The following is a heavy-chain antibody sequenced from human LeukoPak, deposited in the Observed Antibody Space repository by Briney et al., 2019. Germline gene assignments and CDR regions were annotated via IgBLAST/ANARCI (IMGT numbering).Heavy chain of an antibody. J-gene: IGHJ4*02. CDR1: GFTVSSNY. V-gene: IGHV3-66*01. D-gene: IGHD4-11*01. CDR3: ARGKGISKSFDY. Sequence: GGSLRLSCVASGFTVSSNYMNWVRQAPGKGLEWVSVIDSGGNTYHADSVQGRFTISRDNSKNTLYLRMNSLRAEDTAVYYCARGKGISKSFDYWGQGTLVTVSS. CDR2: IDSGGNT.